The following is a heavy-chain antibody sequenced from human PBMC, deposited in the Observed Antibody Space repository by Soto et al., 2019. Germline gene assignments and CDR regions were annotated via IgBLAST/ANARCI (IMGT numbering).Heavy chain of an antibody. J-gene: IGHJ4*01. CDR1: GFTFSNAW. CDR3: VTDSCTTNIGVRCNY. V-gene: IGHV3-15*07. D-gene: IGHD2-2*01. CDR2: IKSKTDGGTT. Sequence: GGSLRLSCAASGFTFSNAWINWVRQAPGKGLEWVGRIKSKTDGGTTDYAAPVKGRFAISRDDSKNILYLQMNSLKIEDTAVYYFVTDSCTTNIGVRCNYCGYGCLVDDYS.